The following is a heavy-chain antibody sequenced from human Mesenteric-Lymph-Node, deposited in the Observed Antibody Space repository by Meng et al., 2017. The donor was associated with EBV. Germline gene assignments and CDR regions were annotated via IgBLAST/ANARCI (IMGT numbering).Heavy chain of an antibody. D-gene: IGHD6-13*01. CDR2: INTNTGNP. J-gene: IGHJ4*02. Sequence: LVQSGSELKKPGASVMISCKASGYTFTSYTMNWVRRAPGQGLEWMGWINTNTGNPTYAQGLAGRFVFSLDTSVSTAYLQISSLKPEDTAVYYCARDLSSSWTHTFDYWGQGTLVTVS. CDR1: GYTFTSYT. V-gene: IGHV7-4-1*02. CDR3: ARDLSSSWTHTFDY.